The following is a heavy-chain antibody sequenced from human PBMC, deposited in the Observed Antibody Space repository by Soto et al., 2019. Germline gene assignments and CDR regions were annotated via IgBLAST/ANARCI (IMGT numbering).Heavy chain of an antibody. D-gene: IGHD2-15*01. CDR1: GDSISSYY. Sequence: QVQLQESGPRLVKPSETLSLTCTVSGDSISSYYWTWIRQPPGKGLEYIGYIYYSGRTYYNPSLKSRVTISVDTSKNQFSLKLSSVTAADTDVYYCARGHLGITTTGTWYDFDYCGQGTLVTVSS. CDR3: ARGHLGITTTGTWYDFDY. CDR2: IYYSGRT. J-gene: IGHJ4*02. V-gene: IGHV4-59*01.